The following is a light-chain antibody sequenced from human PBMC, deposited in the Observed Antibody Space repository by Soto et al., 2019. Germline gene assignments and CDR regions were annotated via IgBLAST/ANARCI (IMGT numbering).Light chain of an antibody. CDR1: QSVLYSSNNKKY. CDR2: WAS. J-gene: IGKJ1*01. Sequence: DIVMTQSPDSLAVSLGERATINCKSSQSVLYSSNNKKYSAWYQQKPGQPPKLLIYWASTRESGVPDRSSGSGSGTDFTLTISSLQAEDVAVYYCQQYYTTPWTVGQGTKVEIK. V-gene: IGKV4-1*01. CDR3: QQYYTTPWT.